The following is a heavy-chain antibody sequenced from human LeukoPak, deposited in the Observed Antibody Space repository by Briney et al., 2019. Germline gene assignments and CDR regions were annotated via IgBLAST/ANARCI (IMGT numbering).Heavy chain of an antibody. J-gene: IGHJ4*02. CDR3: ARDPADSTTGGFDY. Sequence: GASVKVSCKASGYTFTGYYMHWVRQAPGQGLEWMGWINPNSGGTNYAQKFQGRVTMTRDTSISTAYMELSRLRSDDTAVYYCARDPADSTTGGFDYWGQGTLVTASS. CDR2: INPNSGGT. D-gene: IGHD3-16*01. V-gene: IGHV1-2*02. CDR1: GYTFTGYY.